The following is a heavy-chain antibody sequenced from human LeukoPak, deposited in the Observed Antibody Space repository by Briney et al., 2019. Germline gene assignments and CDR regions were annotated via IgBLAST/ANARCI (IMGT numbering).Heavy chain of an antibody. D-gene: IGHD5/OR15-5a*01. Sequence: GGSLRLSCAASGFTFSSYAMHWVRQAPGKGLEYVSAISSNGGSTYYANSVKGRFTISRDNSKNTLYLQMGSLRAEDMAVYYCARGMSLIDCWGQGTLVTVSS. CDR3: ARGMSLIDC. V-gene: IGHV3-64*01. J-gene: IGHJ4*02. CDR1: GFTFSSYA. CDR2: ISSNGGST.